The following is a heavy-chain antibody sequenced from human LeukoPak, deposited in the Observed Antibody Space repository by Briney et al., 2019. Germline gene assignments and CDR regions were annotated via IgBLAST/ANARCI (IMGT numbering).Heavy chain of an antibody. CDR2: IYHSGST. D-gene: IGHD1-26*01. CDR1: GGSISSGGYS. V-gene: IGHV4-30-2*01. CDR3: ARAYSGTYHVFDY. Sequence: SQTLSLTCAVSGGSISSGGYSWSWIRQPPGKGLEWLGYIYHSGSTYYNPSLKSRVTISVDRSKNQFSLKLSSVTAADTAVYYCARAYSGTYHVFDYWGQGALVTVSS. J-gene: IGHJ4*02.